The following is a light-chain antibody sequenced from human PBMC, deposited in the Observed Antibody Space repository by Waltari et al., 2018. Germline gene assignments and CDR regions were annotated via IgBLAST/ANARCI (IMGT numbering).Light chain of an antibody. Sequence: DIQMTQSPSTLSASVGDRVTITCRASQSISNWLAWYQQKPGKAPKVLIYGASSLESGVPSRFSGSGSGTEFTLTISSLQPDDCATDYCQQYNDYSTWTFGQGTKVEIK. CDR1: QSISNW. CDR2: GAS. J-gene: IGKJ1*01. CDR3: QQYNDYSTWT. V-gene: IGKV1-5*03.